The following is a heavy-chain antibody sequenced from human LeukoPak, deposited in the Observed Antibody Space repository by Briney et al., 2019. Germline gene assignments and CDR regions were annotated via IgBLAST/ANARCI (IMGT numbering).Heavy chain of an antibody. J-gene: IGHJ4*02. CDR2: MSGSGST. CDR3: AKDLPRSKSFDY. Sequence: PGGTLSPSCTVSGGCFSNYIMNWVCHGPGKGLEWVSAMSGSGSTYYAYSVKGRFTISRDNSKNTLYLQMSSLRGEDTAVYYCAKDLPRSKSFDYWGQGTLVTVSS. V-gene: IGHV3-23*01. CDR1: GGCFSNYI.